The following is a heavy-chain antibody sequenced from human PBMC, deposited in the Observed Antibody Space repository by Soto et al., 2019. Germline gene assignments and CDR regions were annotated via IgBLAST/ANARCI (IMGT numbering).Heavy chain of an antibody. J-gene: IGHJ6*02. Sequence: EVQLVETGGGLIQPGGSLRLSCAASGFTVSSNYMSWVRQAPGKGLEWVSVIYSGCSTYYADSVRGRFTISRDNSKNTLYLQMKSLRAEDTAVYYCARDPTATRHGMDVWGQGTTVTVSS. V-gene: IGHV3-53*02. CDR2: IYSGCST. CDR1: GFTVSSNY. CDR3: ARDPTATRHGMDV. D-gene: IGHD1-26*01.